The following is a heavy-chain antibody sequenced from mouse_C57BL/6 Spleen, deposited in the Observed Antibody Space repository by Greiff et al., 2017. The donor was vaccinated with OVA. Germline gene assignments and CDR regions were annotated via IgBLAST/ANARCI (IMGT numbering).Heavy chain of an antibody. Sequence: EVQLVESGPGLVKPSQSLSLTCSVTGYSITSGYYWNWIRQFPGNKLEWMGYISYDGSNNYNPSLKNRISITRDTSKNQFFLKLNSVTTEDTATYYCARDDGYFDWYFDVWGTGTTVTVSS. V-gene: IGHV3-6*01. D-gene: IGHD2-3*01. J-gene: IGHJ1*03. CDR3: ARDDGYFDWYFDV. CDR2: ISYDGSN. CDR1: GYSITSGYY.